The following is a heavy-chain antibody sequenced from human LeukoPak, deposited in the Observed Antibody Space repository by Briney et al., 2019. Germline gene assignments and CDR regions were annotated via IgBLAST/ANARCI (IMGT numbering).Heavy chain of an antibody. CDR2: IYTSGST. Sequence: SETLSLTCTVPGGSISSYYWSWIRQPAGKGLEWIGRIYTSGSTNYNPSLKSRVTMSVDTSKNQFSLKVSSVTAADTAMYYCATTRWTSERGGFDYWGQGTLVTVSS. J-gene: IGHJ4*02. D-gene: IGHD1-1*01. CDR3: ATTRWTSERGGFDY. V-gene: IGHV4-4*07. CDR1: GGSISSYY.